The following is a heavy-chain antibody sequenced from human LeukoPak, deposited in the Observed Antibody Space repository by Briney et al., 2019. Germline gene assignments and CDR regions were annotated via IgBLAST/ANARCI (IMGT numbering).Heavy chain of an antibody. CDR1: GGSISSYY. V-gene: IGHV4-59*08. Sequence: SETLSLTCTVSGGSISSYYWSWIRQPPGKGLEWIGYTYYSGSTNYNPSLKSRVTVSVDTSKNQFSLKLSSVTAADTAVYYCARRIRRDGYNWDAFDIWGQGTMVTVSS. J-gene: IGHJ3*02. CDR3: ARRIRRDGYNWDAFDI. D-gene: IGHD5-24*01. CDR2: TYYSGST.